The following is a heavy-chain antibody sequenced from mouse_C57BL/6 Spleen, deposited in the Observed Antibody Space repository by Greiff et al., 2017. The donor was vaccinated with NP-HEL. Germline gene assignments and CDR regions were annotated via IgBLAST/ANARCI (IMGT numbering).Heavy chain of an antibody. CDR1: GYTFTSYW. CDR2: IDPSDSYT. D-gene: IGHD3-1*01. V-gene: IGHV1-69*01. J-gene: IGHJ3*01. CDR3: ARGRDLGAY. Sequence: QVQLQQSGAELVMPGASVKLSCKASGYTFTSYWMHWVKQRPGQGLEWIGEIDPSDSYTNYNQKFKGKSTLTVDKSSSTAYMQLSSLTSEDSAVYYCARGRDLGAYWGQGTLVTVSA.